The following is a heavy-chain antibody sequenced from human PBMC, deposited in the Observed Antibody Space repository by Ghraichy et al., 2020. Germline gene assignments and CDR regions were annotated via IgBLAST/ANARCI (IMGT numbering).Heavy chain of an antibody. D-gene: IGHD6-19*01. CDR3: AREKWLGSTYGMDV. CDR1: GFTFSTYT. CDR2: ISTSNDI. Sequence: GGSLRLSCAASGFTFSTYTMNWVRQAPGRGLEWVSSISTSNDIYYADSVKGRFTISRDNAKNSLYLQMNSLRGEDTAVYYCAREKWLGSTYGMDVWGQGTRVAVSS. V-gene: IGHV3-21*01. J-gene: IGHJ6*02.